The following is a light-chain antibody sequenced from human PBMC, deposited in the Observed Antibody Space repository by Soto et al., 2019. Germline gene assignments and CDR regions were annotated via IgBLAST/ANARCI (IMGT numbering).Light chain of an antibody. Sequence: DVPMTQSPSALSAFVGDRVTITCRASQGIAPYLAWFQQKPGKVPKLLIYATSTLQSGVPSRFSGRGSGTDFTLTINSLQPEDVGTYYCQKYNSAPLTFGGGTKVEIK. CDR1: QGIAPY. J-gene: IGKJ4*01. CDR2: ATS. CDR3: QKYNSAPLT. V-gene: IGKV1-27*01.